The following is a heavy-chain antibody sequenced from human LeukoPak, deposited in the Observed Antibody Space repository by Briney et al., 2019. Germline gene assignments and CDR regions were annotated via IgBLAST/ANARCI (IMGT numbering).Heavy chain of an antibody. J-gene: IGHJ3*02. CDR2: IDASGST. V-gene: IGHV4-4*07. D-gene: IGHD6-13*01. CDR1: GASVSSYY. Sequence: SETLSLTCTVSGASVSSYYWIWIRQPAGRGLEWIGRIDASGSTNYNPSLKSRVTMSVDSSKNQFSLKVSSVTAADTAVYYCASPNYSSSSSDAFDIWGQGTMVTVSS. CDR3: ASPNYSSSSSDAFDI.